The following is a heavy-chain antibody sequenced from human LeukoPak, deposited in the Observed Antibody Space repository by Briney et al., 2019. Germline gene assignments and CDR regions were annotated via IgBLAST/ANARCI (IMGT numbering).Heavy chain of an antibody. V-gene: IGHV3-21*01. J-gene: IGHJ6*04. Sequence: GGSLRLSCAASGFTFSSYSMNWVRQAPGKGLEWVSSISSGSSYIYYADSVKGRFTISRDNAKNSLYLQMNSLRAEDTAVYYCARGDCSGGSCYYYYYGMDVWGKGTTVTVSS. CDR2: ISSGSSYI. CDR3: ARGDCSGGSCYYYYYGMDV. CDR1: GFTFSSYS. D-gene: IGHD2-15*01.